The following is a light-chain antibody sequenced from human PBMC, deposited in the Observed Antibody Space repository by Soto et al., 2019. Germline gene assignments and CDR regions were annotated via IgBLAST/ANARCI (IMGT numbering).Light chain of an antibody. CDR1: QSISSN. CDR3: QQYTHWPVWS. CDR2: GPS. Sequence: DIVLTQSPATLSVSPGERATLSCRASQSISSNLAWYQQKPGQAPRLLIYGPSTRATGVPARVSGSGSGTEFTLTIGSLQSEDFAMYYCQQYTHWPVWSFGQGTKVEIK. V-gene: IGKV3-15*01. J-gene: IGKJ1*01.